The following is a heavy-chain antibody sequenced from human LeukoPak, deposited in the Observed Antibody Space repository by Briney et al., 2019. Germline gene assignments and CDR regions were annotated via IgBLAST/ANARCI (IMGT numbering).Heavy chain of an antibody. CDR2: IYQSGSGSS. V-gene: IGHV4-39*01. J-gene: IGHJ4*02. CDR3: ASTLRFLPYRRFDY. D-gene: IGHD3-3*01. Sequence: PSETLSLTCSVSGGSIISSNYYWGWIRQPPGKGLEWIGSIYQSGSGSSYYNPSLKSRVTIFGDTSKNQFFLRLSSVTAADTAVYHCASTLRFLPYRRFDYWGQGTLVTVPS. CDR1: GGSIISSNYY.